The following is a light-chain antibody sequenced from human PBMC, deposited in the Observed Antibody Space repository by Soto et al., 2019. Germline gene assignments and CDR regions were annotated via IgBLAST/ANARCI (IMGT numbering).Light chain of an antibody. CDR1: SSDVGGYEY. CDR3: SSYTAGRTFV. V-gene: IGLV2-11*01. J-gene: IGLJ2*01. CDR2: HVG. Sequence: QSVLTQPRSVSGSPGQSVTISCSGTSSDVGGYEYVSWYQQHPGKAPRLLIYHVGQRPSGVPDRFSGSKSGTTASLTISGLQADDEAEYFCSSYTAGRTFVLAGGTKVTVL.